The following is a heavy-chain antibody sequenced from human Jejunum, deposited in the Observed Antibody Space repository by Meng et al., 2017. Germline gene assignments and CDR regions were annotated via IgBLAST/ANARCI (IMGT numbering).Heavy chain of an antibody. D-gene: IGHD1-26*01. J-gene: IGHJ4*02. Sequence: GESLKISCAASGFTFSDYAMNWVRQAPGNGLEWVSVISGSGGNTNYADSVKGRFTISRDNSKNTLYLQMNSLRADDTALYYCAKGSRIVGASFFDYWGQGTQVTGSS. CDR2: ISGSGGNT. V-gene: IGHV3-23*01. CDR3: AKGSRIVGASFFDY. CDR1: GFTFSDYA.